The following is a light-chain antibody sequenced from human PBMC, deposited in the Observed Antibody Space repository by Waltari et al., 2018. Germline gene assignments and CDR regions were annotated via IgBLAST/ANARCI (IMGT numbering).Light chain of an antibody. CDR1: QHVLYNSNNKYY. J-gene: IGKJ1*01. Sequence: DIVLTQSPDSLVVSLGARATINCKASQHVLYNSNNKYYLGWYQQKPRQPPKLLIYWASTRESGVPDRFSGTGSGTDFTLTISSLQAEDVAVYYCHQYFSPHWTFGQGTKVEIK. CDR3: HQYFSPHWT. V-gene: IGKV4-1*01. CDR2: WAS.